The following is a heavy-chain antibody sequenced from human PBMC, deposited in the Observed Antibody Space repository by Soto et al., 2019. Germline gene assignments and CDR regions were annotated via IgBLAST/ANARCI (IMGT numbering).Heavy chain of an antibody. Sequence: QVQLVQSGAEVKKPGASVKVSCRASGYTFTTQGISWVRQVPGQGLEWMGWVRGDNGHTNYAQSLQGRVTMTTDTSTNTAYLELRSLRSVDTAVYYCARDLGYCRSGTCYREWFDPWGQGTLVTGSS. CDR1: GYTFTTQG. CDR3: ARDLGYCRSGTCYREWFDP. V-gene: IGHV1-18*01. CDR2: VRGDNGHT. D-gene: IGHD2-15*01. J-gene: IGHJ5*02.